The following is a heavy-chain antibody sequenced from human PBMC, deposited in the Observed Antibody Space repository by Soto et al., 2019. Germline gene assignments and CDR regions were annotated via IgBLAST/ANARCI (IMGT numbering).Heavy chain of an antibody. V-gene: IGHV1-3*01. J-gene: IGHJ4*02. Sequence: ASVKVSCKASGYTFTSYAMHWVRQAPGQRLEWMGWINAGNGNTKYSQKFQGRVTITRDTSASTAYMELSSLRSEVTAVYYCAREGSEARIAAAGTNFDYWGQGTLVTRLL. CDR1: GYTFTSYA. D-gene: IGHD6-13*01. CDR3: AREGSEARIAAAGTNFDY. CDR2: INAGNGNT.